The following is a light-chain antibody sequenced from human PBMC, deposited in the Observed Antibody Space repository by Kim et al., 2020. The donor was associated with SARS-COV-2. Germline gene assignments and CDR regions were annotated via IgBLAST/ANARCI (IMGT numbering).Light chain of an antibody. CDR3: LSADSSGTYNYV. J-gene: IGLJ1*01. V-gene: IGLV3-16*01. CDR1: ALLKKY. Sequence: LGQMARITRTGEALLKKYANWYQQRPGQSRVLGLYKDSERTSGIPERFSGSSSGTIVTLAISGVQAEVKADYYSLSADSSGTYNYVFGTGNEVTVL. CDR2: KDS.